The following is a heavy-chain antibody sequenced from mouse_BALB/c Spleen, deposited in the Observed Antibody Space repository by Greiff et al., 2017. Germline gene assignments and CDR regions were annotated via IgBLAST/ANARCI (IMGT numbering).Heavy chain of an antibody. Sequence: EVHLVESGGGLVKPGGSLKLSCAASGFAFSSYDMSWVRQTPEKRLEWVAYISSGGGSTYYPDTVKGRFTISRDNAKNTLYLQMSSLKSEDTAMYYCARQGGYAWFAYWGQGTLVTVSA. CDR2: ISSGGGST. J-gene: IGHJ3*01. CDR3: ARQGGYAWFAY. CDR1: GFAFSSYD. V-gene: IGHV5-12-1*01. D-gene: IGHD2-2*01.